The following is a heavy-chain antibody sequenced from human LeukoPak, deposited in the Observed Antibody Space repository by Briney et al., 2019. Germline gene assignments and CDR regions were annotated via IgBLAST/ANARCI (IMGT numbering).Heavy chain of an antibody. Sequence: SETLSLTCTVSGGSISNSNYYWGWIRQPPGKGLEWIGGAYYSGTTYYSPPLKSRVTISVDTSRNHFSLNLNSVTAADTAVYYCARHSSSAWYYYFDYWGQGSFVTVSS. CDR2: AYYSGTT. CDR3: ARHSSSAWYYYFDY. J-gene: IGHJ4*02. CDR1: GGSISNSNYY. D-gene: IGHD6-19*01. V-gene: IGHV4-39*01.